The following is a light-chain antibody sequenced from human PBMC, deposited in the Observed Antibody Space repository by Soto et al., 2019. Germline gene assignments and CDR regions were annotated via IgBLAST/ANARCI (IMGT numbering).Light chain of an antibody. CDR1: QSLLHRDGNTY. J-gene: IGKJ1*01. CDR2: KIS. CDR3: MQATQSLWT. V-gene: IGKV2-24*01. Sequence: EIVMTQTPLSSPVTLGQPASISCRSSQSLLHRDGNTYLSWLQQRPGQPTRLLIYKISERVSGVPDRFSGSGAGTDFTLTISRVEAEDVGVYYCMQATQSLWTFGQGTKVEIK.